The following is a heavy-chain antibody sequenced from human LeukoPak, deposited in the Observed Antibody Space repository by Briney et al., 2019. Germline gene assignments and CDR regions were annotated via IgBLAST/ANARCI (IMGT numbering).Heavy chain of an antibody. CDR2: IYPSGST. J-gene: IGHJ4*02. CDR1: GGSISSYY. D-gene: IGHD1-26*01. Sequence: SETLSLTCTVSGGSISSYYWTWIRQPAGKGLEWIGRIYPSGSTNYNPSLKSRVTMSVDTSKNQFSLKLSSVPAADAAVYYCPGENSGSYREFDYWGQGTLVSVSS. CDR3: PGENSGSYREFDY. V-gene: IGHV4-4*07.